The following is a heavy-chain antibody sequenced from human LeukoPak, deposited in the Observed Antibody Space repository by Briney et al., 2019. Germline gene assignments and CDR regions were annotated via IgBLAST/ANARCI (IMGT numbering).Heavy chain of an antibody. J-gene: IGHJ4*02. D-gene: IGHD3-22*01. CDR1: GFTFSSYS. V-gene: IGHV3-23*01. CDR3: AKGSYYDSSGSFYFDY. CDR2: ISGSGDNT. Sequence: PGGSLRLACAASGFTFSSYSMSWVRQAPGKWLEWVSAISGSGDNTYYADSVKGRFTISRDNSKNTLYVQVNGLGTEDTAAYYCAKGSYYDSSGSFYFDYWGQGTLVTVSS.